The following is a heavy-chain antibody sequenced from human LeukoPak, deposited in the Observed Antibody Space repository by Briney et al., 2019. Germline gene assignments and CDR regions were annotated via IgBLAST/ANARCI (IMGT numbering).Heavy chain of an antibody. CDR2: IIPIFGTA. J-gene: IGHJ5*02. Sequence: SVKVSCKASGGTFSSYAISWVRQAPGQGLEWMGGIIPIFGTANYAQKFQGRVTITADESTSTAYMELSSLRSEDTAVYYCARDRKLPEGMAALNWFDPWGQGTLVTVSS. V-gene: IGHV1-69*13. D-gene: IGHD6-13*01. CDR3: ARDRKLPEGMAALNWFDP. CDR1: GGTFSSYA.